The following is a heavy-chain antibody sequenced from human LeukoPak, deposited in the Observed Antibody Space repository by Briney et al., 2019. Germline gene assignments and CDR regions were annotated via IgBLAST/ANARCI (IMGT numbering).Heavy chain of an antibody. V-gene: IGHV3-11*04. Sequence: PGGSLRLSCAASGFSVSSNYMSWIRQAPGKGLEWVSYISSSGNTISYADSVKGRFTISRDNAKNSLYLQVISLRAEDTAVYYCARGPGIAARYDAFDIWGQGTMVTVSS. J-gene: IGHJ3*02. CDR2: ISSSGNTI. CDR3: ARGPGIAARYDAFDI. D-gene: IGHD6-6*01. CDR1: GFSVSSNY.